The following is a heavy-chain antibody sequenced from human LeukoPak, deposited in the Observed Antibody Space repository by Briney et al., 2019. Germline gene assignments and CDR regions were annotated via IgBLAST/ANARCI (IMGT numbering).Heavy chain of an antibody. Sequence: GGSLRLSCAASGFSFSSYAMSWVRQAPGEGLEWVSGISSGGGTTYYADSVKGRFTISRDKSESTLYLQMNSLRAEDTAVYYCAKDRDGGSNTRAKGFDYWGQGTPVTVSS. V-gene: IGHV3-23*01. CDR1: GFSFSSYA. CDR3: AKDRDGGSNTRAKGFDY. CDR2: ISSGGGTT. D-gene: IGHD3-10*01. J-gene: IGHJ4*02.